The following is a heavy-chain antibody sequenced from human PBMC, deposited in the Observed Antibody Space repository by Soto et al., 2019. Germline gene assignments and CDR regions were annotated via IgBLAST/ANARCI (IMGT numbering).Heavy chain of an antibody. CDR2: ISYDGSDK. CDR1: GFTYTDFA. Sequence: VQLVESGGGEVQTGRSLRLSCAASGFTYTDFALHWVRQAPGKGLEWVAIISYDGSDKYYADSVKGRFAISRDNPKNTLYLEMNSLRPEDTSVYFCARRAWDSYYAIDVWGQGITVTVFS. V-gene: IGHV3-30*09. D-gene: IGHD3-22*01. J-gene: IGHJ6*02. CDR3: ARRAWDSYYAIDV.